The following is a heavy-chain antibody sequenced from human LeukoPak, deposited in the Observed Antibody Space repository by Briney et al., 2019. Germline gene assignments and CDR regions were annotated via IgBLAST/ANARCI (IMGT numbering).Heavy chain of an antibody. CDR3: VYGGSYYVA. D-gene: IGHD3-10*01. Sequence: GGSLRLSCAASGFTFASYWMTWVREAPGKGRELVANMKEDESEKYYVDSVKGRFIISRDNAKNSLYLQMTRLRAEDTALYYCVYGGSYYVAWGQGTLVTVSS. V-gene: IGHV3-7*01. J-gene: IGHJ5*02. CDR1: GFTFASYW. CDR2: MKEDESEK.